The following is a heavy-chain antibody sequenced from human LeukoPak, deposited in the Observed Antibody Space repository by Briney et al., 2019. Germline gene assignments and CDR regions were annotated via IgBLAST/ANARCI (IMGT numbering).Heavy chain of an antibody. Sequence: PGGALRLSCAVSGFTFSGYSMHWVRQAPGKGLEWVAFISYDGTIKWYGDSVKGRFTISRDNSKNTLYLQMDSLRAEDTAVYYCAKDRTGSWTFDYWGQGTLVTVSS. CDR3: AKDRTGSWTFDY. CDR2: ISYDGTIK. D-gene: IGHD3/OR15-3a*01. CDR1: GFTFSGYS. V-gene: IGHV3-30*02. J-gene: IGHJ4*02.